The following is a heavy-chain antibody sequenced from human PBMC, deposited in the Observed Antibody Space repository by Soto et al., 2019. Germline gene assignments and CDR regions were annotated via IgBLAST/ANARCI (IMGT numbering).Heavy chain of an antibody. Sequence: PSETLSLTCAVSGGSISSSNWWSWVRQPPGKGLEWIGEIYHSGSTNYNPSLKSRVTISVDKSKNQFSLKLSSVTAADTAVYYCARVYGSGSYYDRVNGMDVWGQGTTVTVS. J-gene: IGHJ6*02. CDR3: ARVYGSGSYYDRVNGMDV. D-gene: IGHD3-10*01. CDR2: IYHSGST. V-gene: IGHV4-4*02. CDR1: GGSISSSNW.